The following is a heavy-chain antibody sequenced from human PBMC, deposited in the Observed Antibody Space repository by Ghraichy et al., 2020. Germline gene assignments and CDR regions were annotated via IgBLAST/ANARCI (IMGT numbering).Heavy chain of an antibody. D-gene: IGHD1-26*01. Sequence: GESLNISCAASEFTFSSYAMTWVRQAPGKGLEWVSTFSHVDHNTYYAGSVQGRFTISRDSSKNTLYLQMNSLRVEDTATYYCARRGGSDGWGFFDYWGQGTLVTVSS. CDR3: ARRGGSDGWGFFDY. J-gene: IGHJ4*02. CDR2: FSHVDHNT. V-gene: IGHV3-23*01. CDR1: EFTFSSYA.